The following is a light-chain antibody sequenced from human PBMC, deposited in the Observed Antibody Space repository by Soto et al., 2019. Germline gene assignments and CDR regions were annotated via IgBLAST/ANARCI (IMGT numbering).Light chain of an antibody. CDR3: QQRSNWPPT. Sequence: EILLTQSPATLSLSPGERATLTCRASKSVGNNLVWYQQQPGQAHRLLNYDASNRATGIPAKFSGIGSGTDFTLTISSLEPEDFAVYYCQQRSNWPPTFGQVTRWRL. CDR1: KSVGNN. CDR2: DAS. J-gene: IGKJ5*01. V-gene: IGKV3-11*01.